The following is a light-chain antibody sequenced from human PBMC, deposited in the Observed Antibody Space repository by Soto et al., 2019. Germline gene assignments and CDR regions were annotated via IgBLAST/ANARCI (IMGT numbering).Light chain of an antibody. CDR2: AAS. CDR3: QQYYSYPYT. CDR1: QGISSY. Sequence: AVRMTQSPSSLSASTGDRVTITCRASQGISSYLAWYQQKPGKAPNLLIYAASTLQSGVPSRFSGSGSGTDCTLTISCLQSEDFATYYCQQYYSYPYTFGQGTNLEIK. V-gene: IGKV1-8*01. J-gene: IGKJ2*01.